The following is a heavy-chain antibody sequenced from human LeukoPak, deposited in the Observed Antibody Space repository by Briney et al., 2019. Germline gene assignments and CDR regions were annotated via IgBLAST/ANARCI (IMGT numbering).Heavy chain of an antibody. J-gene: IGHJ4*02. CDR2: ISSDGSNK. CDR1: GITFNTYG. CDR3: AREGRRGMIVAVTYFDN. Sequence: QPGGSLRLSCGASGITFNTYGMHWVCQAPGKGLEWVASISSDGSNKYYADSVKGRFTISRDNAKNSLYLQMNSLRAEDTAVYYCAREGRRGMIVAVTYFDNWGQGTLVTVSS. D-gene: IGHD3-22*01. V-gene: IGHV3-30*03.